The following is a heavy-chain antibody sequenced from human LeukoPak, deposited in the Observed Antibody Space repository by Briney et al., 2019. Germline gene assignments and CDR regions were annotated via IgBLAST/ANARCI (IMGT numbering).Heavy chain of an antibody. V-gene: IGHV3-9*01. J-gene: IGHJ3*02. CDR3: VKIRGGTSTAFDM. D-gene: IGHD3-16*01. CDR1: GFTFDGYA. Sequence: PGRSLRLSCAASGFTFDGYAMHWVRQAPRKGLQWVSGITWVSDIIAYADSVKGRFTISRDNAKNSVYLQMNSLRPEDTALYYCVKIRGGTSTAFDMWGQGTPVTVSS. CDR2: ITWVSDII.